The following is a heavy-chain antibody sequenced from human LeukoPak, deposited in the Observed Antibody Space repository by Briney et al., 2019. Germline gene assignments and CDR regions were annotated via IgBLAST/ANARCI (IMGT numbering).Heavy chain of an antibody. D-gene: IGHD6-13*01. CDR3: ARSRDSSGYWDAFDI. Sequence: SETLSLTCTVSGGSISSSSYYWDWLRHPPWKGLDGIGRIYYSGSTDYNQSLKSRLTISVATYKTQFSLKLSSVTAADTAVYYCARSRDSSGYWDAFDIWGQGTMVTVSS. J-gene: IGHJ3*02. CDR2: IYYSGST. V-gene: IGHV4-39*01. CDR1: GGSISSSSYY.